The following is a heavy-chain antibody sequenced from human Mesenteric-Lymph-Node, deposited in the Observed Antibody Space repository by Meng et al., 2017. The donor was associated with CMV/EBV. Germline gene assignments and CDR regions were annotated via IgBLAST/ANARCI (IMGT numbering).Heavy chain of an antibody. D-gene: IGHD6-13*01. Sequence: ASVKVSCKASGYTFTSYYLHWVRRAPGQGLEWMGLINPSGSSTTYAQKFQGRVTMTRDTSTSTVHMELSSLRSEDTAIYYCARTGGYSSSWVGYWGQGTLVTVSS. CDR2: INPSGSST. V-gene: IGHV1-46*01. J-gene: IGHJ4*02. CDR3: ARTGGYSSSWVGY. CDR1: GYTFTSYY.